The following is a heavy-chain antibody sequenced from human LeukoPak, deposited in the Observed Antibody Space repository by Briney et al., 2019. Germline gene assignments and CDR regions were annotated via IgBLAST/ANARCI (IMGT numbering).Heavy chain of an antibody. V-gene: IGHV3-23*01. CDR3: AKDPLPYQLVWGESHVRFFDY. J-gene: IGHJ4*02. CDR2: ISGSGGST. Sequence: GGSLRLSCAASGFTFSSYAMSWVRQAPGKGLEWVSAISGSGGSTYYADSVKGRFTISRDNSKNTLYLQMNNLRVDDTAVFYCAKDPLPYQLVWGESHVRFFDYWGQGTQVTVSS. D-gene: IGHD3-16*01. CDR1: GFTFSSYA.